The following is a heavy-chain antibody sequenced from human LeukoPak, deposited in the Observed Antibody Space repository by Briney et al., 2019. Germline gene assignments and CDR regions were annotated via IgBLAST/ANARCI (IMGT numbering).Heavy chain of an antibody. CDR2: ISGSGRNT. V-gene: IGHV3-23*01. Sequence: GGSLRLSCVVSGFTFSSYHMNWVRQAPGKGLEWVSAISGSGRNTYYADFVKGRFTISRDNSKNTLYLQMNSLRAEDTAVYYCAKDLDRWGRYYYDSSGYWGQGTLVTVSS. CDR3: AKDLDRWGRYYYDSSGY. J-gene: IGHJ4*02. CDR1: GFTFSSYH. D-gene: IGHD3-22*01.